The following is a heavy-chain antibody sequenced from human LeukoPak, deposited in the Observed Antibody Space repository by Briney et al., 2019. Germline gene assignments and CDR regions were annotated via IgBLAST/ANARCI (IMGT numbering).Heavy chain of an antibody. CDR2: IYTGGST. CDR1: GGSISSSSYY. V-gene: IGHV4-39*07. CDR3: ARDTPDEGYCTNGVCYTTRGDAFDI. D-gene: IGHD2-8*01. J-gene: IGHJ3*02. Sequence: SETLSLTCTVSGGSISSSSYYWGWIRQPPGKGLEWIGRIYTGGSTNYNPSLKSRVTMSVDTSKNQFSLKLSSVTAADTAVYYCARDTPDEGYCTNGVCYTTRGDAFDIWGQGTMVTVSS.